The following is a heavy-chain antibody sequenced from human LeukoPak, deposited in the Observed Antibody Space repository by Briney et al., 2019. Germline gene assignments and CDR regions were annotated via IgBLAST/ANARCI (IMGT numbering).Heavy chain of an antibody. CDR3: ASESSFYYYGMDV. J-gene: IGHJ6*02. Sequence: SETLSLTCTVSGGSISSGNYWWNWIRQHPGKGLEWIGYIYYSGSTYYNPSLKSRVTISVDRSKNQFSLKLSSVTAADAAVYYCASESSFYYYGMDVWGQGTTVTVSS. V-gene: IGHV4-31*03. D-gene: IGHD3-16*02. CDR1: GGSISSGNYW. CDR2: IYYSGST.